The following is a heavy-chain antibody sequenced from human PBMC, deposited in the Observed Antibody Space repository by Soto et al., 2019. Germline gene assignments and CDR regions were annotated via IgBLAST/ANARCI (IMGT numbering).Heavy chain of an antibody. CDR1: GASISSANW. CDR2: IFHSGNT. CDR3: ARIASMPIAMSGSIDY. V-gene: IGHV4-4*02. D-gene: IGHD6-13*01. J-gene: IGHJ4*02. Sequence: QVQLQESGPGLMKPSGTLSLTCAVSGASISSANWWTWLRQPPGKGLQWIGEIFHSGNTNYNPSLKSRVTISLDKSNNQFSLKMNSVTAADTAVYYCARIASMPIAMSGSIDYWGQGTLVTVSS.